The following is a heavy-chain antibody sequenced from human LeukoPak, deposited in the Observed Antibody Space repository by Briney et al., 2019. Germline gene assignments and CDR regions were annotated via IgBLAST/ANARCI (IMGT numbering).Heavy chain of an antibody. CDR1: GFPFSSYS. Sequence: GSLRLSCAASGFPFSSYSMNWVRQAPGKGLEWVSSISSSSSYIYYADSVKGRFTISRDNAKNSLYLQMNSLRAEDTAVYYCARDFGPPKGVDYWGQGTLVTVSS. CDR2: ISSSSSYI. CDR3: ARDFGPPKGVDY. V-gene: IGHV3-21*01. D-gene: IGHD3-10*01. J-gene: IGHJ4*02.